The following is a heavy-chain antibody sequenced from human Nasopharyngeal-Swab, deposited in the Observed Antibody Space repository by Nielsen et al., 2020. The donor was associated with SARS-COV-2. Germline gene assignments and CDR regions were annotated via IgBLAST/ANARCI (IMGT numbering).Heavy chain of an antibody. CDR2: IYYSGST. D-gene: IGHD3-22*01. CDR1: GGSISSYY. CDR3: AREYQSTYYYDSSGPIYDAFDI. V-gene: IGHV4-59*01. J-gene: IGHJ3*02. Sequence: SETLSLTYTVSGGSISSYYWSWIRQPPGKGLEWIGYIYYSGSTNYNPSLKSRVTISVDTSKNQFSLKLSSVTAADTAVYYCAREYQSTYYYDSSGPIYDAFDIWGQGTMVTVSS.